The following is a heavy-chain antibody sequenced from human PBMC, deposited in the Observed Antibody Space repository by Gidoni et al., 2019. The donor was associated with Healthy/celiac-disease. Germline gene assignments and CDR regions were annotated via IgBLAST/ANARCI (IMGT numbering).Heavy chain of an antibody. D-gene: IGHD6-13*01. Sequence: EVQLLESGGGLVQPGGSLRLSCAASGLTFSSYAMSWVRKAPGKGLEWVSAISGSGGSTYYADSVKGRFTISRDNSKNTLYLQMNSLRAEDTAVYYCAATIAAAGFDWYFDLWGRGTLVTVSS. CDR3: AATIAAAGFDWYFDL. J-gene: IGHJ2*01. CDR2: ISGSGGST. CDR1: GLTFSSYA. V-gene: IGHV3-23*01.